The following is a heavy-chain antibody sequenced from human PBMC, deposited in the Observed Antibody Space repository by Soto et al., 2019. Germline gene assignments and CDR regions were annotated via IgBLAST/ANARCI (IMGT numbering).Heavy chain of an antibody. CDR2: IYPGDSDT. J-gene: IGHJ4*02. V-gene: IGHV5-51*01. CDR1: GYSFTSYW. D-gene: IGHD3-22*01. Sequence: ESLKISCKGSGYSFTSYWIGWVRQMPGKGLEWMGIIYPGDSDTRYSPSFQGQVTISADKSISTAYLQWSSLKASDTAMYYCARLGYYYDSSGSYSGYFDYWGQGTLVTVSS. CDR3: ARLGYYYDSSGSYSGYFDY.